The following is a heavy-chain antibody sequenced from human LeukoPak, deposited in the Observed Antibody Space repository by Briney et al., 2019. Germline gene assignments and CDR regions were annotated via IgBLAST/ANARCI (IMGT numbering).Heavy chain of an antibody. J-gene: IGHJ3*01. CDR3: ARSSYSSSSSV. CDR1: GFTLSNHW. CDR2: VNRDGSET. D-gene: IGHD6-6*01. V-gene: IGHV3-7*03. Sequence: GGSLRLSCAASGFTLSNHWTTWVRQVPGRGPEWVANVNRDGSETYYLDSVKGRFTISKDNAKNSLYLQINSLRAEDTAVYYCARSSYSSSSSVWGQGTMVTVSS.